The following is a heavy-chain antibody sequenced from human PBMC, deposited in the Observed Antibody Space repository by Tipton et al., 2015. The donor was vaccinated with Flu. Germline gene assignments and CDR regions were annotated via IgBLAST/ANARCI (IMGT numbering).Heavy chain of an antibody. J-gene: IGHJ4*02. V-gene: IGHV4-39*07. Sequence: TLSLTCTVSGGSISSSSYYWGRIRQPPGKGLEWIGSTYYSGSTSYNPSLKSRVTISVDTSKNQFSLKLRSVTAADTAVYYCARLYYDILTGSYYFDYWGQGTLVTVSS. CDR1: GGSISSSSYY. CDR3: ARLYYDILTGSYYFDY. CDR2: TYYSGST. D-gene: IGHD3-9*01.